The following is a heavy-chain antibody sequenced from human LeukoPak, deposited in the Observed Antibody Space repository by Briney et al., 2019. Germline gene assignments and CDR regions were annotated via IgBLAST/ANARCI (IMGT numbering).Heavy chain of an antibody. D-gene: IGHD1-7*01. CDR2: IKQDGSEK. CDR1: GFTFSSYW. V-gene: IGHV3-7*01. CDR3: AREITAGTTRGPYYYGMDV. J-gene: IGHJ6*02. Sequence: GGSLRLSCAASGFTFSSYWMSWVRQAPGKGLEWVANIKQDGSEKYYVDSVKGRFTISRDNAKNSLCLQMNSLGAEDTAVYYCAREITAGTTRGPYYYGMDVWGQGTTVTVSS.